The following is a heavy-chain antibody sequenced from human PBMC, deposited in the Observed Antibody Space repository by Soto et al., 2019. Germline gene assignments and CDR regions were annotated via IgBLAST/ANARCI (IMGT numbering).Heavy chain of an antibody. D-gene: IGHD3-9*01. J-gene: IGHJ3*01. CDR2: FHPNTGAT. V-gene: IGHV1-2*04. Sequence: QVHLVQSGTEVKMSGASVKVSCKASGYTFTDYYIHWVRQAPGQGLEWLGWFHPNTGATNYAQNFQGWTTMTRDTSISTAYMELSRLKSDDTAVYYCARETIYTMSLDFWGQGTMVTVSS. CDR3: ARETIYTMSLDF. CDR1: GYTFTDYY.